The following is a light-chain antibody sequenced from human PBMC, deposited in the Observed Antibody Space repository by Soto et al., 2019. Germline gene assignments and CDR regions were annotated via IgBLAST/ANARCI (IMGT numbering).Light chain of an antibody. CDR3: QQTYSAPPT. Sequence: DIQMTQSQSSLAASVGDRVNISCRASQIISAYLNWYQQRAGLAPRLLSDAASSLQSGVPPRCSGSGSGTDCTLTISSLQPEDFATYFCQQTYSAPPTVGQGTKVDIK. J-gene: IGKJ1*01. CDR1: QIISAY. V-gene: IGKV1-39*01. CDR2: AAS.